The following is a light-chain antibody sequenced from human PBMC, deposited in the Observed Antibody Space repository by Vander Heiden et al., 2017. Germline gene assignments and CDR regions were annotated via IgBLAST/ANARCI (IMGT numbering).Light chain of an antibody. Sequence: QSALTQPPSASGSPGQSVTISCTGTNTDVGGYNYVSWYQQSPCKAPKLRIYEVTKRPSGVPDRFSASKSGNTASLTVSGLQAEDEADYYCSSYGGRNNYVFGSGTKITVL. CDR3: SSYGGRNNYV. CDR2: EVT. CDR1: NTDVGGYNY. V-gene: IGLV2-8*01. J-gene: IGLJ1*01.